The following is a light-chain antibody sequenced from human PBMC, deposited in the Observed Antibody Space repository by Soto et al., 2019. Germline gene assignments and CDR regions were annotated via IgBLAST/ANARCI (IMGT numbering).Light chain of an antibody. CDR1: QAISNS. Sequence: IQMTQSPSSLSASVGDRVTITCRASQAISNSLAWYQQKPGKVPKLLMYSASTLQSGVPSRFSGSGSGTDFTLTISSLQPEDVATYYCQKYNSAPWTFGQGTTVDIK. V-gene: IGKV1-27*01. J-gene: IGKJ1*01. CDR2: SAS. CDR3: QKYNSAPWT.